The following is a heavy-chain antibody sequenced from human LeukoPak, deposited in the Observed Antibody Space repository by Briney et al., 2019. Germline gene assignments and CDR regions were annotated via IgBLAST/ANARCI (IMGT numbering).Heavy chain of an antibody. J-gene: IGHJ4*02. V-gene: IGHV3-7*03. Sequence: PGGSLRLSCAASGFTFSSYWMSWVRQAPGKGLEWVANIKQDGSEKYYVDSVKGRFTISRDNAKNSLYLQMNSLRAEDTAVYYCAGVGGRQLVKDYFDYWGQGTLVTVSS. CDR2: IKQDGSEK. CDR3: AGVGGRQLVKDYFDY. D-gene: IGHD6-13*01. CDR1: GFTFSSYW.